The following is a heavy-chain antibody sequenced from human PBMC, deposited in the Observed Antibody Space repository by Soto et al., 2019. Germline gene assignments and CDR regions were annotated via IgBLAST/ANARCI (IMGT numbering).Heavy chain of an antibody. V-gene: IGHV3-33*01. CDR2: IWYDGGNK. J-gene: IGHJ4*02. D-gene: IGHD1-20*01. CDR3: ARVGWRYRPSITGTEDY. CDR1: GLTFSSYA. Sequence: QVQLVASGGGVVQPGRSLRLSCAASGLTFSSYAMHGVRQAPGKGLEWVADIWYDGGNKYYADSVKGRFTIARDNSNSTLYLQKKSLSAEDTALYDCARVGWRYRPSITGTEDYWGQGTLVSVS.